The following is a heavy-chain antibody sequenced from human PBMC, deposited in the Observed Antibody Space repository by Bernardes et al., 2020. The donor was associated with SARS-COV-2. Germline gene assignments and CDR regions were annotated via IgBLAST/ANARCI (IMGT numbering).Heavy chain of an antibody. V-gene: IGHV4-59*08. J-gene: IGHJ3*02. CDR2: IYYSGST. CDR1: GGSLSSYY. D-gene: IGHD1-1*01. CDR3: ARGGVHGLKLDAFDI. Sequence: SGSMSFTCTVSGGSLSSYYWSWIRQPPGTGLEWIGYIYYSGSTNYNPSLKSRVTISVDTSKNQFSLKLSSVTAADTAVYSCARGGVHGLKLDAFDIWGQGTMVTGAS.